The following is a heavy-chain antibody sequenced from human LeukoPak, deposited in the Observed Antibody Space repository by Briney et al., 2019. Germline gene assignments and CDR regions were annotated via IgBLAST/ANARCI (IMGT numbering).Heavy chain of an antibody. CDR2: IYTSGST. J-gene: IGHJ4*02. D-gene: IGHD5-12*01. CDR3: AVTGMATILSFLDY. Sequence: SETLSLTCTVSGGSISSYYWSWIRQPAGKGLEWIGRIYTSGSTNYNPSLKSRVTMSVDTSKNQFSLKLSSVTAADTAVYYCAVTGMATILSFLDYWGQGTLVTVSS. V-gene: IGHV4-4*07. CDR1: GGSISSYY.